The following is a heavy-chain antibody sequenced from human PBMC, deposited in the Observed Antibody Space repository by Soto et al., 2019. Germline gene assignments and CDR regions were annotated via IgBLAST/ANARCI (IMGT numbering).Heavy chain of an antibody. Sequence: SETLSLTCTVSGGSINSGDFSWNWIRQDPGKGLEWIGYINYSGSTYYNPSLRSRITISIDTSKNQFSLKLSSVTAADTAVYYCARGELSFASKGGYYFDYWGQGTLVTVSS. CDR2: INYSGST. J-gene: IGHJ4*02. V-gene: IGHV4-31*03. D-gene: IGHD1-7*01. CDR3: ARGELSFASKGGYYFDY. CDR1: GGSINSGDFS.